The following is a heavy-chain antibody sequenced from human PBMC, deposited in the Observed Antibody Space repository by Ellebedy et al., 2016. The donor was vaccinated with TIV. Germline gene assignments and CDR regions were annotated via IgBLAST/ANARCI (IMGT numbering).Heavy chain of an antibody. CDR1: GYTLTELS. CDR2: FDPEDGET. J-gene: IGHJ3*02. D-gene: IGHD3-22*01. Sequence: AASVKVSCKVFGYTLTELSIHWVRQAPGKGLEWMGGFDPEDGETIYAQKFQGRVTMTEDTSTDTAYIELSSLRSEDTAVYYCAVTMIVVGGDAFDIWGQGTLVTVSS. V-gene: IGHV1-24*01. CDR3: AVTMIVVGGDAFDI.